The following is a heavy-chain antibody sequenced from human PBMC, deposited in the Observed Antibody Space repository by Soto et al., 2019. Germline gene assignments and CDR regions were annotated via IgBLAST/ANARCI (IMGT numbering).Heavy chain of an antibody. J-gene: IGHJ2*01. Sequence: QLQLQESGPGLVKPSETLSLTCTVSGGSISSSSYYWGWIRQPPGKGLEWIGSIYYSGSTYYNPSLKSRVTLSVDTSKNQFSLKLSSVTAADTAVYYCARLTNYYDSSGYYWYFDLWGRGTLVTVSS. CDR2: IYYSGST. CDR3: ARLTNYYDSSGYYWYFDL. V-gene: IGHV4-39*01. CDR1: GGSISSSSYY. D-gene: IGHD3-22*01.